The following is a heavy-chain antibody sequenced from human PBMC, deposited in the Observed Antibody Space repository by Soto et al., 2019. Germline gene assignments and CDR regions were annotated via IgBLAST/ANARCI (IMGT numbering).Heavy chain of an antibody. J-gene: IGHJ4*02. CDR2: VYYTGST. V-gene: IGHV4-30-4*01. CDR1: GGSVRSGVHY. D-gene: IGHD3-22*01. Sequence: LCGGSVRSGVHYWSWIRQPPGKGLEWIGYVYYTGSTYYNPSLEGRVTMTLDTSKNQFSLKLNSVTASDAAVYFCATESSGSSPLHFDFWGQGALVTVSS. CDR3: ATESSGSSPLHFDF.